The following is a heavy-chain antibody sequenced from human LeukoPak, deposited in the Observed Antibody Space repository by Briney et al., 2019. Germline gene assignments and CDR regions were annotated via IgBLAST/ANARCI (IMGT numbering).Heavy chain of an antibody. V-gene: IGHV3-7*01. D-gene: IGHD3-10*01. J-gene: IGHJ4*02. CDR2: IKQDGSEK. CDR1: GFTFSSYW. Sequence: PGGSLRLSCAASGFTFSSYWMSWVRQAPGKGLEWVANIKQDGSEKYYVDSVKGRFTISRDNAKNSLYLQMNSLRAEDTAVYYCAREVRGVIIYYFDYWGQGTLVTVSS. CDR3: AREVRGVIIYYFDY.